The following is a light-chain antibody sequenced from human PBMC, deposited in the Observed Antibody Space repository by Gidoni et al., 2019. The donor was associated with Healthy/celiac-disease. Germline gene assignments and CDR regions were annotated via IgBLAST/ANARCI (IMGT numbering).Light chain of an antibody. CDR2: EVS. Sequence: SALTHPASVSGSPGQSITISCTGTSSDVGGYNYVSWYQQHPGKAPKLMISEVSNRPSGVSNRFSGSKSGNTASRTISGLQAEDEADYYCSSYTSSSTQVLGTGTKVTV. CDR3: SSYTSSSTQV. V-gene: IGLV2-14*01. J-gene: IGLJ1*01. CDR1: SSDVGGYNY.